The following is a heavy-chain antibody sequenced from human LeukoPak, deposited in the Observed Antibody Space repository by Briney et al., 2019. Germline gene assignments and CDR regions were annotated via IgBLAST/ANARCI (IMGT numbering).Heavy chain of an antibody. J-gene: IGHJ4*02. D-gene: IGHD3-9*01. V-gene: IGHV1-69*13. Sequence: ASVKVSCKASGGTFSSYAISWVRQAPGQGLEWMGGIIPIFGTANYAQKFQGRVTITADESTSTAYMELSSLRSEDTAVYYCARDGLLRYFDWLKDWGQGTLVTVSS. CDR3: ARDGLLRYFDWLKD. CDR1: GGTFSSYA. CDR2: IIPIFGTA.